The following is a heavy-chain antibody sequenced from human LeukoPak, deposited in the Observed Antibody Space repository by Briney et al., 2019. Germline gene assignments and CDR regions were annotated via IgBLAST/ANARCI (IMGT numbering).Heavy chain of an antibody. V-gene: IGHV1-24*01. J-gene: IGHJ4*02. D-gene: IGHD3-3*01. CDR2: FHPEDGET. CDR1: GYSLTDLS. CDR3: ATAGRYDFWSGHPY. Sequence: ASVKVSCKVSGYSLTDLSIHWVRQAPGKGHEWMGGFHPEDGETSFAQKFQGRVTVTEDTSTDTAYMELSGLRSQDTAVYYCATAGRYDFWSGHPYWGQGTLVTVSS.